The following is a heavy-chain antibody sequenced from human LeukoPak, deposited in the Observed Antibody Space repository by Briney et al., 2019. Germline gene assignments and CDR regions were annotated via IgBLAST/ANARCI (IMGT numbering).Heavy chain of an antibody. V-gene: IGHV5-51*01. J-gene: IGHJ4*02. CDR2: IDPSDSET. Sequence: GESLKISCKASGYSFTNYWIGWVRQMPGKGLEWMGIIDPSDSETRYTPSFQGQVTISVDKSLTTADLQWNSLKASDTAMYYCARQTAMGRSGDYWGQGTLVNVSS. D-gene: IGHD5-18*01. CDR1: GYSFTNYW. CDR3: ARQTAMGRSGDY.